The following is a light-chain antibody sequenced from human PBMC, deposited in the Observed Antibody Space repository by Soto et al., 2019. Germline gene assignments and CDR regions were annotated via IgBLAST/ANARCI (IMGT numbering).Light chain of an antibody. CDR2: EGS. J-gene: IGLJ1*01. CDR3: CSYAGSIPYV. V-gene: IGLV2-23*01. CDR1: SSDVGSYNL. Sequence: QSALTQPASVSGSPGQSITISCTGTSSDVGSYNLVSWYQQHPGKAPKLMIYEGSKRPSGVSNRFSGSKSGNTASLTISGLQAEDEADYYCCSYAGSIPYVFGTGTQLTV.